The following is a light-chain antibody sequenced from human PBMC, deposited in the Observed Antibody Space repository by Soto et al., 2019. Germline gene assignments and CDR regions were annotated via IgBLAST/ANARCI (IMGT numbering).Light chain of an antibody. J-gene: IGKJ4*01. CDR3: QHYNNWPRAT. CDR2: RAS. Sequence: IVMTQSPATLSVSPGERATLSCRASQSINSNLAWYQQKPGQAPRLLMFRASIRATGFPARFSGSGSGTEFNITISSLQSEDSAIYYFQHYNNWPRATFGGGTKVEIK. V-gene: IGKV3-15*01. CDR1: QSINSN.